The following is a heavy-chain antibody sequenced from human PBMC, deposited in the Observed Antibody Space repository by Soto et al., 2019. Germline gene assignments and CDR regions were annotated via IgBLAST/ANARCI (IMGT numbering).Heavy chain of an antibody. D-gene: IGHD6-13*01. CDR2: ISWDGGST. J-gene: IGHJ4*01. CDR1: GFTFDDYT. CDR3: AKSPDTAAGTDGQYFDY. V-gene: IGHV3-43*01. Sequence: EVQLVESGGVVVQPGGSLRLSCAASGFTFDDYTMHWVRQAPGKGLEWVSLISWDGGSTYYADSVKGRFTISRDNSKNSLYLQMNSLRTEDTALYYCAKSPDTAAGTDGQYFDYWGHGTLVTVSA.